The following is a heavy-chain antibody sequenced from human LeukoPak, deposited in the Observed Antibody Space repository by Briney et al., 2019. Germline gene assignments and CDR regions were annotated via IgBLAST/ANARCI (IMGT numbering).Heavy chain of an antibody. CDR1: GYTFTGYY. D-gene: IGHD3-22*01. V-gene: IGHV1-2*06. Sequence: GESLKLSCKASGYTFTGYYMHWVRQAPGQGLEWMGRIIPNRGGPNSGPKFQGRLTMTRDTSISTAYMELSRLSSDVTAVYYCARGDYDTSGYKFDDWGQGTLVTVS. CDR3: ARGDYDTSGYKFDD. J-gene: IGHJ4*02. CDR2: IIPNRGGP.